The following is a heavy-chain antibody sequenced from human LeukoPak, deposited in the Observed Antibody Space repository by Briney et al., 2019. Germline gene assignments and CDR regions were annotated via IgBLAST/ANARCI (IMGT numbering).Heavy chain of an antibody. J-gene: IGHJ6*02. CDR1: GFTFSGSA. CDR2: IRSKANSYAT. V-gene: IGHV3-73*01. CDR3: TRHGLGYCSSTSCYTDYYYYGMDV. Sequence: GGSPRLSCAASGFTFSGSAMHWVRQASGKGLEWVGRIRSKANSYATAYAASVKGRFTISRDDSKNTAYLQMNSLKTEDTAVYYCTRHGLGYCSSTSCYTDYYYYGMDVWGQGTTVTVSS. D-gene: IGHD2-2*02.